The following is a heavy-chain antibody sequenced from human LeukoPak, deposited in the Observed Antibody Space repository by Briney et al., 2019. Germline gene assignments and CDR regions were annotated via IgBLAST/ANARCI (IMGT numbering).Heavy chain of an antibody. CDR3: ARVELLFGVATPDY. Sequence: GGSLRLSCAASGFTFSSYSMNWVRQAPGKGLEWVSYISSSSSTIYYADSVKGRFTISRDNAKNSLYLQMNSLGAEDTAVYYCARVELLFGVATPDYWGQGTLVTVSS. J-gene: IGHJ4*02. V-gene: IGHV3-48*01. CDR1: GFTFSSYS. D-gene: IGHD3-3*01. CDR2: ISSSSSTI.